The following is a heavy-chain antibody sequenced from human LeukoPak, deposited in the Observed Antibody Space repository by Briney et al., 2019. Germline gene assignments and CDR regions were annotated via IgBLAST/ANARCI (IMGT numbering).Heavy chain of an antibody. CDR1: GFTFSSYS. V-gene: IGHV3-21*05. J-gene: IGHJ6*02. CDR2: ISSSSSYT. CDR3: ARDSLPVDV. Sequence: GGSLRLSCAASGFTFSSYSMNWVRQAPGKGLEWVSYISSSSSYTNYADSVKGRFTISRDNAKNSLYLQMNSLRAEGTAVYYCARDSLPVDVWGQGTTVTVSS.